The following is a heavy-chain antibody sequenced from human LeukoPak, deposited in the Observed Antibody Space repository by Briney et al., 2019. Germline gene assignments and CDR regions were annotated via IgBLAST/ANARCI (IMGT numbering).Heavy chain of an antibody. D-gene: IGHD6-19*01. Sequence: PGGSLRLSCAASGFTFSSYAMHWVRQAPGKGLEWVAVISYDGSKKYYADSVKGRFTISRDNSKNTLYLQMNSLRAEDTAVYYCARGDSSGWYYFDYWGQGTLVTVSS. J-gene: IGHJ4*02. V-gene: IGHV3-30-3*01. CDR3: ARGDSSGWYYFDY. CDR1: GFTFSSYA. CDR2: ISYDGSKK.